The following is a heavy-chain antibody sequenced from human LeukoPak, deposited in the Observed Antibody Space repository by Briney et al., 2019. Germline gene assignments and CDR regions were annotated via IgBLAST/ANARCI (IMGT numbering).Heavy chain of an antibody. D-gene: IGHD3-3*01. V-gene: IGHV1-2*02. CDR2: ISPNSGGT. J-gene: IGHJ2*01. CDR1: GYTFTGYY. CDR3: ARVPPPYYDFWSGLWYFDL. Sequence: ASVKVSCKASGYTFTGYYMHWVRQAPGQGLEWMGWISPNSGGTNYAQKFQGRVTMTRDTSISTAYMELSRLRSDDTAVYYCARVPPPYYDFWSGLWYFDLWGRGTLVTVSS.